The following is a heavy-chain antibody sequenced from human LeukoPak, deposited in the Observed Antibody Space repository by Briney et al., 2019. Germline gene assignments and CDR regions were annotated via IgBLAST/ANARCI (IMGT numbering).Heavy chain of an antibody. D-gene: IGHD2-21*02. Sequence: PGGSLRLFCAASGFTFDDYAMHWVRHAPGKGLEWVSGISWNSGSIGYADSVKGRFTISRDNAKNSLYLQMNSLRAEDMALYYCAKGSANCGGDCYSGDAFDIWGQGTMVTVSS. J-gene: IGHJ3*02. CDR1: GFTFDDYA. CDR2: ISWNSGSI. V-gene: IGHV3-9*03. CDR3: AKGSANCGGDCYSGDAFDI.